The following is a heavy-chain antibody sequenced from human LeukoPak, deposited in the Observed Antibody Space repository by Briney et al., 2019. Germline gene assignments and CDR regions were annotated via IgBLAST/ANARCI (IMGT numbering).Heavy chain of an antibody. Sequence: GGPLRLSCVASGFTFNSYAMSWVRQAPGKGLEWVSGMGTSDNSRFYADSLKGRFTISRDDAKNSLYLQMSSLRAEDTAVYYCARGDYGSGWAIDYWGQGTLVTVSS. D-gene: IGHD6-19*01. CDR1: GFTFNSYA. CDR2: MGTSDNSR. CDR3: ARGDYGSGWAIDY. J-gene: IGHJ4*02. V-gene: IGHV3-21*01.